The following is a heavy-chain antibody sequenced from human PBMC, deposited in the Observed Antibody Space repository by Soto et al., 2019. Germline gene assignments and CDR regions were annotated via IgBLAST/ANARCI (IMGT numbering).Heavy chain of an antibody. Sequence: ASVKVSCKASGYTFTSYDINLVRQATGQGLEWMGWMNPNSGNTGYAQKFQGRVTMTRNTSISTAYMELSSLRSEDTAVYYCARGGVRYYDFWSGYPGDNWFDPWGQGTLVTVSS. CDR1: GYTFTSYD. CDR3: ARGGVRYYDFWSGYPGDNWFDP. CDR2: MNPNSGNT. J-gene: IGHJ5*02. V-gene: IGHV1-8*01. D-gene: IGHD3-3*01.